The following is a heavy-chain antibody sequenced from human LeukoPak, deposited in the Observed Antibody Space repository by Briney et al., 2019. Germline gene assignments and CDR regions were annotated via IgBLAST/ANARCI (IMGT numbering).Heavy chain of an antibody. J-gene: IGHJ4*02. CDR1: GGSISSGGYY. Sequence: TLSLTCTVSGGSISSGGYYWSWIRQPAGKGLEWIGRIYTSGSTNYNPSLKSRVTISVDTSKNQFSLKLSSVTAADTAVYYCARGPPHAYYYDSSGYWFDYWGQGTLVTVSS. CDR3: ARGPPHAYYYDSSGYWFDY. V-gene: IGHV4-61*02. CDR2: IYTSGST. D-gene: IGHD3-22*01.